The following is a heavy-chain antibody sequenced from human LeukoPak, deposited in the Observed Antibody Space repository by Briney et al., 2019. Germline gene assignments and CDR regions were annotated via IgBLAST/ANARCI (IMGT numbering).Heavy chain of an antibody. CDR3: ARDEIYYDILTGYRHFDY. V-gene: IGHV3-7*01. Sequence: GGSLRLSCAASGFTFNNFGMSWVRQAPGKGLEWVANIKQDGSEKKYLDSVKGRFTISRDNAKNSMYLQMNSLRAEDTAVYYCARDEIYYDILTGYRHFDYWGQGTLVIVSS. CDR1: GFTFNNFG. J-gene: IGHJ4*02. D-gene: IGHD3-9*01. CDR2: IKQDGSEK.